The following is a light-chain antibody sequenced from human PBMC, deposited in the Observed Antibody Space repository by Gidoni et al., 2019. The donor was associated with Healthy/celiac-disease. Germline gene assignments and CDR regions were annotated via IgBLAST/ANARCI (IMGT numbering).Light chain of an antibody. V-gene: IGLV1-40*01. J-gene: IGLJ2*01. CDR2: GNG. CDR3: QSYDSSLSGYVV. CDR1: ITKIGAGYD. Sequence: VLTQPPSVSVALGQRVTIYCTGSITKIGAGYDVHWYQQLPGTAPKPLIYGNGNRPSGVPDRFSGSKSGTSASLAITGLQAEDEADYYCQSYDSSLSGYVVFGGGTKLTVL.